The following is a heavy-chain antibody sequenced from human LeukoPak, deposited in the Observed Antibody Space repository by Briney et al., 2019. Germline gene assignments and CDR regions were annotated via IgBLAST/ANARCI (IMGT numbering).Heavy chain of an antibody. Sequence: GGSLRLSCAASGFTFSSYGVHWVRQAPGKGLEWVAVISYDGSNKYYADSVKGRFTISRDNSKNTLYLQMNSLRAEDTAVYYCAKDRGPIVVVPAALDYWGQGTLVTVSS. V-gene: IGHV3-30*18. CDR1: GFTFSSYG. J-gene: IGHJ4*02. D-gene: IGHD2-2*01. CDR3: AKDRGPIVVVPAALDY. CDR2: ISYDGSNK.